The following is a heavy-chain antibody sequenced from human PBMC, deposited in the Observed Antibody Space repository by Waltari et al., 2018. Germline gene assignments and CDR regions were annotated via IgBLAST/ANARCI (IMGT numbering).Heavy chain of an antibody. D-gene: IGHD6-13*01. J-gene: IGHJ3*02. CDR3: AREVGGSSWSTTPRGDAFDI. CDR1: GDSIGSGYYY. Sequence: QLQLRESGPGLLKPSETLSLTCSVSGDSIGSGYYYWGWIRQAPGKGLEWIGRIYFAGSTSANRGPKRLLTISVATSKHHFSLRLSSGTAADTAVYYCAREVGGSSWSTTPRGDAFDIWGQGTMVTVSS. CDR2: IYFAGST. V-gene: IGHV4-39*07.